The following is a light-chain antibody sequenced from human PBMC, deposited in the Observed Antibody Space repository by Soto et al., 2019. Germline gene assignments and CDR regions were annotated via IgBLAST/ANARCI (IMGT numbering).Light chain of an antibody. Sequence: DIVMTQSPATLSVSLGDRATLSCRASQSVSSNLAWYQQKPGQAPRFLIYGAFSRATGIPDRFSGSGSGTDFTLTISRLEPEDFAVYYCQQYGSSPVTFGQGTKV. V-gene: IGKV3-20*01. CDR1: QSVSSN. J-gene: IGKJ1*01. CDR2: GAF. CDR3: QQYGSSPVT.